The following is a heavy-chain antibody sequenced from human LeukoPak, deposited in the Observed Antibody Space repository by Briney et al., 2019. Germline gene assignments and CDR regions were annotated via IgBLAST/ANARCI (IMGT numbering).Heavy chain of an antibody. V-gene: IGHV1-8*01. J-gene: IGHJ6*03. CDR1: GYTFTSYD. CDR2: MNPNSGNT. Sequence: ASVKVSCKASGYTFTSYDINWVRQAPGQGLEWMGWMNPNSGNTGYAQKFQGRVTMTRNTSISTAYMELSSLRSEDTAVYYCARGLDCSSTSCYNLWGYYYYYYMDVWGKGTTVTVSS. CDR3: ARGLDCSSTSCYNLWGYYYYYYMDV. D-gene: IGHD2-2*02.